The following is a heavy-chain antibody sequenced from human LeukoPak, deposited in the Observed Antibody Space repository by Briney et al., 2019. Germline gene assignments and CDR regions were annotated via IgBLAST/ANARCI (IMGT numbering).Heavy chain of an antibody. Sequence: GGSLRLSCAASGFTFDDYGMSWVPQAPGKGLEWVTGINWNGGSTGYADSVKGRFTISRDNAKNSLYLQMNSLRAEDTALYYCARGGWFGELLFDYWGQGTLVTVSS. CDR1: GFTFDDYG. V-gene: IGHV3-20*04. CDR2: INWNGGST. D-gene: IGHD3-10*01. CDR3: ARGGWFGELLFDY. J-gene: IGHJ4*02.